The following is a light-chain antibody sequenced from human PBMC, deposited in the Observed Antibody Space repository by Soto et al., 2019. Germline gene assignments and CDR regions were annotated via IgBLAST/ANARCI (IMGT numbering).Light chain of an antibody. CDR2: GAS. CDR3: QQYNTCPIP. J-gene: IGKJ2*01. Sequence: EIVMTQSPATLSVSPGERATLSCRASQSVSSNLAWYQQKPGQAPRLLIYGASTRATGIPARFSGSGSGTGFTLTISSLQSEDFAVYYCQQYNTCPIPFGPGPKADIK. CDR1: QSVSSN. V-gene: IGKV3-15*01.